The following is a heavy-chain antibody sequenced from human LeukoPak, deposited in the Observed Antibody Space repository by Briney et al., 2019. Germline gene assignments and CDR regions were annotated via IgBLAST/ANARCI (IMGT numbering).Heavy chain of an antibody. CDR2: IGGSSTYI. V-gene: IGHV3-21*01. D-gene: IGHD3-22*01. CDR3: ARDHGDSSGYFFSYFDY. Sequence: GGSLRLSCAASGFTFSSYSMNWVRQAPGKGLEWVSSIGGSSTYIYFTDSVKGRFTISRDNAKNSLYLQMNSLRAEDTAVYYCARDHGDSSGYFFSYFDYWGQGALVTVSS. CDR1: GFTFSSYS. J-gene: IGHJ4*02.